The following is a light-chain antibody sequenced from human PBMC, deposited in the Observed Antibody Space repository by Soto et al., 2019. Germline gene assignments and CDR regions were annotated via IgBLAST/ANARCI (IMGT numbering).Light chain of an antibody. CDR1: QSVLFTSNHKNY. V-gene: IGKV4-1*01. CDR3: QQYYDTPYT. Sequence: DIVMTQSPDSLPVSLGERATINCKSSQSVLFTSNHKNYLSWYQQKPGQPPKLLIYWASTRESGVPDRFSGSGSGTEFTLSIGSLQAEDVAVYYCQQYYDTPYTFGQGTKLEIK. CDR2: WAS. J-gene: IGKJ2*01.